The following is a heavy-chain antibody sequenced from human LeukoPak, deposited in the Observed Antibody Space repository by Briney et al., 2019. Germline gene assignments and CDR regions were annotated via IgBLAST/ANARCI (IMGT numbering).Heavy chain of an antibody. CDR3: ARAFHYYGSGSYYLGAFDI. J-gene: IGHJ3*02. CDR1: GGSISSDGYS. Sequence: PSQTLSLTCAVSGGSISSDGYSWSWIRQPPGKGLEWIGYIYHSGSTYYNPSLKSRVTISVDRSKNQFSLKLSSVTAADTAVYYCARAFHYYGSGSYYLGAFDIWGQGTMVTVSS. V-gene: IGHV4-30-2*01. D-gene: IGHD3-10*01. CDR2: IYHSGST.